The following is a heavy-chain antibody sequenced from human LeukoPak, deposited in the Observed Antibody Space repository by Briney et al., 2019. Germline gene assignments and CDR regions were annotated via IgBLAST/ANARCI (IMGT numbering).Heavy chain of an antibody. CDR1: GGSFSGYY. J-gene: IGHJ6*03. CDR3: ARISYYYGSGSYGWSCYMGV. Sequence: SETLSLTCAVYGGSFSGYYWSWIRQPPGKGLEWIGEINHSGSTNYNPSLKSRVTISVDTSKNQFSLKLSSVTAADTAVYYCARISYYYGSGSYGWSCYMGVWGKGTTVTVSS. V-gene: IGHV4-34*01. D-gene: IGHD3-10*01. CDR2: INHSGST.